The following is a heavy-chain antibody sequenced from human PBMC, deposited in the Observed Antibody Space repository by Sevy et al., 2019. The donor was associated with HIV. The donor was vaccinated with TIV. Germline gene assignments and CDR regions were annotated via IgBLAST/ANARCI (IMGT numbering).Heavy chain of an antibody. V-gene: IGHV1-18*01. Sequence: ASVKVACKASGYTFTSYGISWVRQAPGQGLEWMGWISAYNGNTNYAHKLQGRVTMTTDTSTSTAYMELRSLRSDDTAVYYCARGREGYSSGWYATKNWFDPWGQGTLVTVSS. CDR1: GYTFTSYG. CDR2: ISAYNGNT. CDR3: ARGREGYSSGWYATKNWFDP. J-gene: IGHJ5*02. D-gene: IGHD6-19*01.